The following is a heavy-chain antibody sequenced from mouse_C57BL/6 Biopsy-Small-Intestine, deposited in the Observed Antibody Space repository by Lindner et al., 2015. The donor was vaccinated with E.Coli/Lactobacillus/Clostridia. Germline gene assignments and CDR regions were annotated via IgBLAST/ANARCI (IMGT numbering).Heavy chain of an antibody. CDR1: GYTFTDYN. CDR2: INPYYGST. V-gene: IGHV1-39*01. J-gene: IGHJ2*01. D-gene: IGHD5-1*01. CDR3: ARGSNYFDY. Sequence: VQLQESGPELVKPGASVKISCKASGYTFTDYNMDWVKQSHGKSLGWIGNINPYYGSTSNNQKFKGKATLTVDKSSTTAYMQLNSVTSEDSAVYYCARGSNYFDYWGQGTTLTVSS.